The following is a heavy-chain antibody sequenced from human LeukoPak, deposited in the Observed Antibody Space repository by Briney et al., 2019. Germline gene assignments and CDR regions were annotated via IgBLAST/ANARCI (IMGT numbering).Heavy chain of an antibody. CDR3: ARIGYRSSTFDY. CDR2: IKQDGSDR. Sequence: GGSLRLSCAASRFTFTRYWMSWVRQAPGKELEWVANIKQDGSDRNYADSVKGRITITRDNAQNSLYLQVNSLSAEDTAVYYCARIGYRSSTFDYWGQGTLVTVSS. CDR1: RFTFTRYW. V-gene: IGHV3-7*05. D-gene: IGHD6-6*01. J-gene: IGHJ4*02.